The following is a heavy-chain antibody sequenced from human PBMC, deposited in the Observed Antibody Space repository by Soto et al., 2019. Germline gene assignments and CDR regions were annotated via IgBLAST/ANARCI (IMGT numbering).Heavy chain of an antibody. CDR1: GYTFTVYY. CDR3: AKTYDGSGQPSHWFGP. V-gene: IGHV1-2*02. J-gene: IGHJ5*02. D-gene: IGHD3-22*01. Sequence: ASVKGSCKASGYTFTVYYIHWVRQAPGQGLQWVGWINPKTGATNFAQRFQGRVTMTRDTSITTAYMDLSSLTSDDTATYYCAKTYDGSGQPSHWFGPWGQGTPVTVSS. CDR2: INPKTGAT.